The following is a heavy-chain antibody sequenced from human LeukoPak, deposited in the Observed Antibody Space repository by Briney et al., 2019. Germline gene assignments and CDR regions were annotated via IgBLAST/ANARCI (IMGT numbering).Heavy chain of an antibody. Sequence: GGSLRLSCTASGFTFGDYAISWFRQAPGKGLEWVGFIRSKAYGGTTEYAASVKGRFTISRDNTKNSVFLQMNSLRAEDTAVYYCARDTTRYCSSTSCYPISHDYWGQGTLVTVSS. J-gene: IGHJ4*02. V-gene: IGHV3-49*03. CDR2: IRSKAYGGTT. CDR1: GFTFGDYA. D-gene: IGHD2-2*01. CDR3: ARDTTRYCSSTSCYPISHDY.